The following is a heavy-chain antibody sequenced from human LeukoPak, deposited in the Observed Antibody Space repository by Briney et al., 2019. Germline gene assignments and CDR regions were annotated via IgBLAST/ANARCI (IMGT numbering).Heavy chain of an antibody. J-gene: IGHJ4*02. CDR3: ARVGGADFDY. CDR2: IYHSGST. Sequence: KPSETLSLTCTVSGYSISSGYYWGWIRQPPGEGLEWIGSIYHSGSTYYNPSLKSRVTISVDTSKNQFSLKLSSVTAADTAVYYCARVGGADFDYWGQGTLVTVSS. D-gene: IGHD1-26*01. V-gene: IGHV4-38-2*02. CDR1: GYSISSGYY.